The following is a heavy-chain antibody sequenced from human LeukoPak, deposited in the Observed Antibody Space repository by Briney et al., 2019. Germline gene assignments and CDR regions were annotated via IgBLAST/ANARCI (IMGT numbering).Heavy chain of an antibody. CDR1: GYTFTSYG. J-gene: IGHJ4*02. D-gene: IGHD6-13*01. V-gene: IGHV1-18*01. CDR3: ATAHHDTIAAAGVGD. Sequence: ASVKVSCKASGYTFTSYGISWVRQAPGQGLEWMGWISAYNGNTNYAQKLQGRVTMTTDTSTSTAYMELRSLRSDDTAVYYCATAHHDTIAAAGVGDWGQGTLVTVSS. CDR2: ISAYNGNT.